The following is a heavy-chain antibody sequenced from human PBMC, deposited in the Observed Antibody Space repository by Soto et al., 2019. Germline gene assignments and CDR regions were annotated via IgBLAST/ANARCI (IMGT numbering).Heavy chain of an antibody. V-gene: IGHV4-4*02. J-gene: IGHJ6*02. Sequence: QVQLQESGPGLVKPSGTLSLTCAVSGASISSDNRWTWVRQPPGEGLEWIGEIPQSGTTKYNPSLASRVTISVAKSKNQFSLRLTSMTAADTAVYYCAKKVPAALRLYYFFGLDVWGQGTTVTVSS. D-gene: IGHD2-15*01. CDR1: GASISSDNR. CDR3: AKKVPAALRLYYFFGLDV. CDR2: IPQSGTT.